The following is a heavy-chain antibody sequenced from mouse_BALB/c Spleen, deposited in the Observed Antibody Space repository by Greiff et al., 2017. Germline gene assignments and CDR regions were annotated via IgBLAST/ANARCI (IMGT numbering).Heavy chain of an antibody. CDR2: IRSKSNNYAT. CDR3: VREYGFAMDY. J-gene: IGHJ4*01. D-gene: IGHD2-10*02. V-gene: IGHV10-3*03. CDR1: GFTFNTYA. Sequence: EVKLVESGGGLVQPKGSLKLSCAASGFTFNTYAMHWVCQAPGKGLEWVARIRSKSNNYATYYADSVKDRFTISRDDSQSMLYLQMNNLKTEDTAMYYCVREYGFAMDYWGQGTSVTVSS.